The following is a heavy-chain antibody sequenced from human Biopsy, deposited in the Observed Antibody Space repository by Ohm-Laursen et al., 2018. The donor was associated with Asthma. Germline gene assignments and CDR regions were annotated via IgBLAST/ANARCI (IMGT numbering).Heavy chain of an antibody. D-gene: IGHD3-22*01. V-gene: IGHV7-4-1*02. CDR2: INTNTGNP. CDR1: GYTVTRYA. Sequence: SSVKVSCKASGYTVTRYAINWVRQAPGQGLEWMGWINTNTGNPTCAQGFTGRFVFSLDTSVNTAHLQISSLKAEDTAVYYCARMISYYHETRAPFFDYWGQGTLVTVSS. CDR3: ARMISYYHETRAPFFDY. J-gene: IGHJ4*02.